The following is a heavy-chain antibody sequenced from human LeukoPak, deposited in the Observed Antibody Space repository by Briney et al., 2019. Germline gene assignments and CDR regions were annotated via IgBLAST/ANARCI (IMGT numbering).Heavy chain of an antibody. CDR2: MNPNSGNT. CDR3: ATEQWLVSRNWFDP. Sequence: ASVTVSCKASGYTFTSYDINWVRQATGQGLEWMGWMNPNSGNTGYAQKFQGRVTMTRNTSISTAYMELSSLRSEDTAVYYCATEQWLVSRNWFDPWGQGTLVTVSS. V-gene: IGHV1-8*01. CDR1: GYTFTSYD. D-gene: IGHD6-19*01. J-gene: IGHJ5*02.